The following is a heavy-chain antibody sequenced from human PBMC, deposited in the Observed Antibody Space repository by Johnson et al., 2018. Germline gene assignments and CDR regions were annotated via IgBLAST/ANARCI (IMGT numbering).Heavy chain of an antibody. CDR2: ISSSSSYI. J-gene: IGHJ6*02. CDR1: GFTFSSYS. D-gene: IGHD3-3*01. V-gene: IGHV3-21*01. Sequence: VQLVESGGGLVKPGGSXRLSCAASGFTFSSYSMNWVRQAPGKGLEWVSSISSSSSYIYYADSVKGRFNISRDNAKNSLYLQMNSLRAEDTAVYYCAREEGVYYDFWTPMLGYYYYGMDVWGQGTTVTVSS. CDR3: AREEGVYYDFWTPMLGYYYYGMDV.